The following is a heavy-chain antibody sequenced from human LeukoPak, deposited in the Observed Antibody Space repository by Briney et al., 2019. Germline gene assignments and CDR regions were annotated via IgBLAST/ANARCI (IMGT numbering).Heavy chain of an antibody. V-gene: IGHV1-18*01. Sequence: GASVKVSCEASGYTFTSYGISWVRQAPGQGLEWMGWISAYNGNTNYAQKLQGRVTMTTDTSTSTAYMELRSLRSDDTAVYYCARGFIAAAGTSYYYYYGMDVWGQGTTVTVSS. CDR2: ISAYNGNT. D-gene: IGHD6-13*01. CDR1: GYTFTSYG. J-gene: IGHJ6*02. CDR3: ARGFIAAAGTSYYYYYGMDV.